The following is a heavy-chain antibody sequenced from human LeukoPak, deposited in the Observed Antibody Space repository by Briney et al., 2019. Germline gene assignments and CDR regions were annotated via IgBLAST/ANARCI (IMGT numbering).Heavy chain of an antibody. V-gene: IGHV3-33*01. CDR3: ARDSGYYGY. CDR1: GFTFSSYG. Sequence: PGGSLRLSCAASGFTFSSYGMHWVRQAPGKGLEWVGVIWYDGSNKYYADSVKGRFTISRDNYKNTLYLEMNSLRAEDTAVYYCARDSGYYGYWGQGTLVTVSS. CDR2: IWYDGSNK. D-gene: IGHD3-3*01. J-gene: IGHJ4*02.